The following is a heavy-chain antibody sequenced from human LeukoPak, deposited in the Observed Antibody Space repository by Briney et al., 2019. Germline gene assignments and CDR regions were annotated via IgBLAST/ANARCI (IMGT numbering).Heavy chain of an antibody. CDR2: ISYDGSNK. Sequence: GGSLRLSCAASGCTFSSYGMHWVRQAPGKGLEWVAVISYDGSNKYYADSVKGRFTISRDKSKNTLYLQMNSLRTEDTAVYYCAKDSGSYYATGGLKDDWGQGTLVTVSS. CDR1: GCTFSSYG. V-gene: IGHV3-30*18. J-gene: IGHJ4*02. D-gene: IGHD1-26*01. CDR3: AKDSGSYYATGGLKDD.